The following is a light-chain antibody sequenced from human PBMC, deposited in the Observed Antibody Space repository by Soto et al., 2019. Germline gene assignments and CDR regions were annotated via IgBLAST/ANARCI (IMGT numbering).Light chain of an antibody. CDR3: QQNGSLPIT. J-gene: IGKJ5*01. Sequence: EIVLSQCPGTLSLSPGERATLSCRASQSLSGGYLAWFQQKPGQTPRLLIYSASNRATGIPDRFSGSGSGTDFTLTISRLEPEDFVVYYCQQNGSLPITFGQGTRLEIK. CDR2: SAS. V-gene: IGKV3-20*01. CDR1: QSLSGGY.